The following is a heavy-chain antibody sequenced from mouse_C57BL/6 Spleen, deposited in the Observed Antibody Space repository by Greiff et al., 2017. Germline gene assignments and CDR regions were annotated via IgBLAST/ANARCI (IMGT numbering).Heavy chain of an antibody. J-gene: IGHJ2*01. CDR3: ARVLWLRRRGYYFDD. CDR1: GFTFTDYY. Sequence: EVKLVASGGGLVQPGGSLSLSCAASGFTFTDYYMSWVRQPPGKALEWLGFIRNKANGYTTEYSASVKGPFTISRDNSQSILYLQMNALRAEDSATYYCARVLWLRRRGYYFDDWGQGTTLTVSS. V-gene: IGHV7-3*01. D-gene: IGHD2-2*01. CDR2: IRNKANGYTT.